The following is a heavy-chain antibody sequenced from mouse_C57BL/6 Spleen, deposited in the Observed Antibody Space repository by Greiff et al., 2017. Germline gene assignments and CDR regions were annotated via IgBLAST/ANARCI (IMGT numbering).Heavy chain of an antibody. D-gene: IGHD4-1*01. CDR2: INPSNGGT. Sequence: VQLQQPGTELVKPGASVKLSCKASGYTFTSYWMPWVKQRPGQGLEWIGNINPSNGGTNYNEKFKSKATLTVDKSSSTAYMQLSSLTSEDSAVYYCARANWVGYWYFDVWGTGTTVTVSA. CDR3: ARANWVGYWYFDV. V-gene: IGHV1-53*01. CDR1: GYTFTSYW. J-gene: IGHJ1*03.